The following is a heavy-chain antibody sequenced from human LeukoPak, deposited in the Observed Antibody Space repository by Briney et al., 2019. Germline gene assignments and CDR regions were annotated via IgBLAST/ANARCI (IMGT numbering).Heavy chain of an antibody. J-gene: IGHJ4*02. CDR2: ISWNSVSI. D-gene: IGHD3-22*01. CDR3: AKVGDSSGYYYYFDY. CDR1: GVTFDDYA. Sequence: PGGSLRLSCAASGVTFDDYAMHWVRQAPGKGLEWVSGISWNSVSIGYADSVKGRFTISRDNAKNSLYLQMNSLRAEDTAFYYCAKVGDSSGYYYYFDYWGQGTLVTVSS. V-gene: IGHV3-9*01.